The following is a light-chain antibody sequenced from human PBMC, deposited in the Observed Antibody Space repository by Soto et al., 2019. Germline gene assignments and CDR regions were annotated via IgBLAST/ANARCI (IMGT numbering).Light chain of an antibody. CDR1: QSVSIN. CDR2: GAS. CDR3: QQYNNWRT. Sequence: EIVMTQSPPTLSVSPGERATLSCRASQSVSINLAWYQQKPGQAPRLLIHGASTRATGIPARFSGSGSGTEFTLTISSLQSEDFAVYYCQQYNNWRTFGQGTKVEIK. J-gene: IGKJ1*01. V-gene: IGKV3-15*01.